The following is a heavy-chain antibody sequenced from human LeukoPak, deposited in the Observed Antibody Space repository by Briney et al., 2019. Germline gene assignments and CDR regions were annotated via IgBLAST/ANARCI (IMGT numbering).Heavy chain of an antibody. V-gene: IGHV1-18*01. J-gene: IGHJ3*02. D-gene: IGHD2-15*01. CDR1: GYTFTSYG. CDR3: ARDSPYCSGGSCYSGPPAAFDI. Sequence: GASVKVSCKASGYTFTSYGISWVRQAPGQGLEWMRWISAYNGNTNYAQKLQGRVTMTTDTSTSTAYMELRSLRSDDTAVYYCARDSPYCSGGSCYSGPPAAFDIWGQGTMVTASS. CDR2: ISAYNGNT.